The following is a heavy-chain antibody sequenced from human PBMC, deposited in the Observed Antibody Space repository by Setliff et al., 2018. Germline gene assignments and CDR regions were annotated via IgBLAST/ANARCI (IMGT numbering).Heavy chain of an antibody. V-gene: IGHV4-34*01. CDR2: INHRGST. J-gene: IGHJ4*02. CDR1: GGSFSGYY. CDR3: AKGGGRYHSDS. Sequence: PSETLSLTCAVYGGSFSGYYWSWIRQPPGKGLEWIGEINHRGSTNYNPSLKSQVTISIDKSNNQFSLKMTSMTAADTAVYYCAKGGGRYHSDSWGQGILVTVSS. D-gene: IGHD1-1*01.